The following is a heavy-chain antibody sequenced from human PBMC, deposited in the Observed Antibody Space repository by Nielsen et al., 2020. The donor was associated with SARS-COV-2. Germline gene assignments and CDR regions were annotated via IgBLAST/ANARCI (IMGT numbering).Heavy chain of an antibody. CDR2: IYPGDSDT. J-gene: IGHJ6*02. Sequence: GGSLRLSCKGSGYSFTSYWIGWVRQMPGKGLEWMGIIYPGDSDTRYSPSFQGQVTISADKSISTAYLQWSSLKASDTAMYYCARQLGNWNDYYSYGMDVWGQGTTVTVSS. CDR3: ARQLGNWNDYYSYGMDV. D-gene: IGHD1-1*01. CDR1: GYSFTSYW. V-gene: IGHV5-51*01.